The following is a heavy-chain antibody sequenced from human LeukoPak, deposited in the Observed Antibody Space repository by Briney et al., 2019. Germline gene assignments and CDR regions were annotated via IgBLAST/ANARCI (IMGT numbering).Heavy chain of an antibody. CDR2: IIPIFGTA. D-gene: IGHD3-10*01. V-gene: IGHV1-69*06. CDR1: GGTFSSYA. J-gene: IGHJ4*02. CDR3: VRQADYYGSGSYLPTFDY. Sequence: SVKVPCKASGGTFSSYAISWVRQAPGQGLEWMGGIIPIFGTANYAQKFQGRVTITADKSTSTAYMELSSLRSEDTAVYYCVRQADYYGSGSYLPTFDYWGQGTLVTVSS.